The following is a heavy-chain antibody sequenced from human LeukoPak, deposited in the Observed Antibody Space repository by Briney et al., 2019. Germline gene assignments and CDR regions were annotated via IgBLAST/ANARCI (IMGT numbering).Heavy chain of an antibody. J-gene: IGHJ4*02. Sequence: ASVKVSCKASGYTFTGYYMHWVRQAPGQGLEWMGWISAYNGNTNYAQKLQGRVTMTTDTSTSTAYMELRSLRSDDTAVYYCARHYYDSSGYYPTSDYWGQGTLVTVSS. D-gene: IGHD3-22*01. CDR1: GYTFTGYY. V-gene: IGHV1-18*04. CDR3: ARHYYDSSGYYPTSDY. CDR2: ISAYNGNT.